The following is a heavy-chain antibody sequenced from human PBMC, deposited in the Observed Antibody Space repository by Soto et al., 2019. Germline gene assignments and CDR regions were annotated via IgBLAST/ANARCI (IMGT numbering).Heavy chain of an antibody. Sequence: GESLKISCRASGYDFNNFWIGWVRQMPGKGLEWVGIIFPRDSDVRYSPSFQGRVTISVDKSINAAYLQWSGLKASDTAMYYCARHFDCSTTSCYIDYWGQGSPVTVSS. CDR3: ARHFDCSTTSCYIDY. CDR2: IFPRDSDV. J-gene: IGHJ4*03. CDR1: GYDFNNFW. D-gene: IGHD2-2*01. V-gene: IGHV5-51*01.